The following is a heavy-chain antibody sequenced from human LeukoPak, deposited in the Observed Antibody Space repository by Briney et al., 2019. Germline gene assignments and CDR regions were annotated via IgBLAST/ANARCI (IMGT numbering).Heavy chain of an antibody. CDR2: IFASGST. CDR3: ATSHDVKTAPYDL. V-gene: IGHV4-4*09. CDR1: GGSISSYC. Sequence: SETLSLTCTVSGGSISSYCWSWVRQPPGKGLEWIGYIFASGSTDYNPSLKSRVTMSVDTSKNQLSMELRFLTAADTAVYYCATSHDVKTAPYDLWGQGTLVTVSS. D-gene: IGHD2-21*01. J-gene: IGHJ5*02.